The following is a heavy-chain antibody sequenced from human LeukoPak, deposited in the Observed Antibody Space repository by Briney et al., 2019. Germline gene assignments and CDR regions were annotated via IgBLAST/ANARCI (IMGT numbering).Heavy chain of an antibody. CDR3: ARDLRSSTVYGMDV. CDR2: IIPILGIA. CDR1: GGTFSSYA. J-gene: IGHJ6*02. Sequence: SVKVSCKASGGTFSSYAISWVRQAPGQGLEWMGRIIPILGIANYAQKFQGRVTITADKSTSTAYMELSSLKSEDTAVYYCARDLRSSTVYGMDVWGQGTTATVSS. V-gene: IGHV1-69*04. D-gene: IGHD6-13*01.